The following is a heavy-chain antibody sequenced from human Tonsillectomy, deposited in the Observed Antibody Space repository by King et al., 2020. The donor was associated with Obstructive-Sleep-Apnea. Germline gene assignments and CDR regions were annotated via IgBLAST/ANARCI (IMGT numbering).Heavy chain of an antibody. CDR1: GFTFSSYW. CDR2: INQHGRAT. D-gene: IGHD4-17*01. J-gene: IGHJ4*02. Sequence: VQLVESGGGLVKPGGSLRLSFAASGFTFSSYWMSWVRQDPGKGLEWVSNINQHGRATHYVDSVKGRFTISRDNDKNSLSLQMNSLRDEDTAVYYCAGTGTIGVAGSLDYWGQGTLVTVSS. CDR3: AGTGTIGVAGSLDY. V-gene: IGHV3-7*03.